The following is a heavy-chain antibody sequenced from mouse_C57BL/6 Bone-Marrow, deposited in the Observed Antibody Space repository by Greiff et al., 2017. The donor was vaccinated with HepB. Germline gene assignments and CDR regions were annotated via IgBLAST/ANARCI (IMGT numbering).Heavy chain of an antibody. D-gene: IGHD2-4*01. J-gene: IGHJ3*01. CDR1: GYAFSSSW. Sequence: QVQLQQSGPELVKPGASVKISCKASGYAFSSSWMNWVKQRPGKGLEWIGRIYPGDGDTNYNGKFKGKATLTADKSSSTAYMQLSSLTSEDSAVYFCARADDYDGAWGQGTLVTVSA. CDR2: IYPGDGDT. CDR3: ARADDYDGA. V-gene: IGHV1-82*01.